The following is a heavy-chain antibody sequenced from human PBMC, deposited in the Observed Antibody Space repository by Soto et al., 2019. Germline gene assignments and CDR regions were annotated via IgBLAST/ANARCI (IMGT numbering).Heavy chain of an antibody. Sequence: GGSLRLSCAASGFTFSSYTMSWVRQTPGKGLEWVSSILGSGSGTYYEDSVKGRFTISRDNSKDTLHLQMNSLRADDTAIYYCATSPSSITARFFDYWGQGISVTVSS. V-gene: IGHV3-23*01. CDR1: GFTFSSYT. J-gene: IGHJ4*02. CDR2: ILGSGSGT. CDR3: ATSPSSITARFFDY. D-gene: IGHD6-6*01.